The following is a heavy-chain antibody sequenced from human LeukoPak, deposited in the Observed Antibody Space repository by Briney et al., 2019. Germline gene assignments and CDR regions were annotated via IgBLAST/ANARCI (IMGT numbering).Heavy chain of an antibody. CDR2: FDPEDGET. CDR3: ARVLRSGRFWSGLPGY. CDR1: GYTLTELS. Sequence: ASVKVSCKVSGYTLTELSMHWVRQAPGKGLEWMGGFDPEDGETIYAQKFQGRVTMTEDTSTDTAYMELSSLRSEDTAVYYCARVLRSGRFWSGLPGYWGQGTLVTVSS. V-gene: IGHV1-24*01. J-gene: IGHJ4*02. D-gene: IGHD3-3*01.